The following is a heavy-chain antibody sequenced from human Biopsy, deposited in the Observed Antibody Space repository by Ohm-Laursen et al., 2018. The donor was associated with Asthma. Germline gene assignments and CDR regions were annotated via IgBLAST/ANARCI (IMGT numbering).Heavy chain of an antibody. D-gene: IGHD6-19*01. CDR2: ISGGGPST. J-gene: IGHJ4*02. Sequence: SLRLSCAASGFPFRGFGMTWVRQAPGRGLEWVATISGGGPSTFYAASVKGRFTISSDTLKNTVFLHLSSLRAEDTAVYYCAKESGTVGWHADYLEEWGRGTLDTVSS. CDR3: AKESGTVGWHADYLEE. V-gene: IGHV3-23*01. CDR1: GFPFRGFG.